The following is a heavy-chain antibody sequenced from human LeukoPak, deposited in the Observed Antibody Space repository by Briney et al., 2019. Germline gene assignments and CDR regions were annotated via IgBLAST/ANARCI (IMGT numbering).Heavy chain of an antibody. J-gene: IGHJ4*02. CDR2: MNPNSGNT. CDR1: GYTFTSYD. V-gene: IGHV1-8*03. Sequence: GASVKVSCKASGYTFTSYDINWVRQATGQGLEWMGWMNPNSGNTGYAQKFQGRVTITRNTSISTAYMELSSLRSEDTAVHYCAREGGGTYYLDFWGQGTLVTVSS. D-gene: IGHD1-26*01. CDR3: AREGGGTYYLDF.